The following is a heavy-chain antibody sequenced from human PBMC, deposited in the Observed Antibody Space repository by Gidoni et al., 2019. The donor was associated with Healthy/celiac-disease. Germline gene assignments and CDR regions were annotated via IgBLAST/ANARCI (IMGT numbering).Heavy chain of an antibody. Sequence: QVQLVESGGGVVQPGRSLRLSCAASGFTFSSYAMHWVRQAPGKGLEWVAVISYDGSNKYYADSVKGRFTISRDNSKNTLYLQMNSLRAEDTAVYYCASDSTGDEDYYYGMDVWGQGTTVTVSS. CDR3: ASDSTGDEDYYYGMDV. V-gene: IGHV3-30-3*01. CDR1: GFTFSSYA. D-gene: IGHD7-27*01. CDR2: ISYDGSNK. J-gene: IGHJ6*02.